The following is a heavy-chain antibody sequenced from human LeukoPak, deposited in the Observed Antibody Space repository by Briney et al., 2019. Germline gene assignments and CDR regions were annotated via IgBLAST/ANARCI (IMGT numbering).Heavy chain of an antibody. J-gene: IGHJ4*02. CDR2: IYYSGST. Sequence: SETLSLTCTVSGGSISSYYWSWIRQPPGRGLEWIGYIYYSGSTNYNPSLKSRATISVDTSKKQFSLKLSSVTAADTAVYYCARAVDSSSWSPVGYWGQGTLVTVSS. CDR1: GGSISSYY. V-gene: IGHV4-59*01. CDR3: ARAVDSSSWSPVGY. D-gene: IGHD6-13*01.